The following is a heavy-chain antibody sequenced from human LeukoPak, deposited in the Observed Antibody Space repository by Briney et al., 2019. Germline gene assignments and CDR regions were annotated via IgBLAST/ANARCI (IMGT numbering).Heavy chain of an antibody. D-gene: IGHD1-1*01. CDR2: ISGSGGST. V-gene: IGHV3-23*01. CDR1: GFTFSSYV. CDR3: AKDRWTEVDAFDI. J-gene: IGHJ3*02. Sequence: GGSLRLSCAASGFTFSSYVMNWVRQAPGKGLEWVSAISGSGGSTYYADSVKGRFTTSRDNSKNTLYLQMNSLRAEDTAVYYCAKDRWTEVDAFDIWGQGTMVTVSS.